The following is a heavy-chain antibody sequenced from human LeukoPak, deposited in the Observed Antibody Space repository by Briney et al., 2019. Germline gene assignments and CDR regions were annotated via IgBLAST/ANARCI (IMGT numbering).Heavy chain of an antibody. CDR1: GYTFTSYD. J-gene: IGHJ4*02. CDR3: ARVIASPWNWPEAGY. Sequence: ASVKVSCKASGYTFTSYDINWVRQATGQGLEWMGWMNPNSGNTGYAQKFQGRVTMTRNTSISTAYMELSSLRSEDTAVYYCARVIASPWNWPEAGYWGQGTLVTVSS. D-gene: IGHD1-7*01. V-gene: IGHV1-8*01. CDR2: MNPNSGNT.